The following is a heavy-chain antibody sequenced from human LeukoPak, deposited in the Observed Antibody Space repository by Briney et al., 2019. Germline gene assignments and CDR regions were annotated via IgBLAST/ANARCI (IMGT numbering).Heavy chain of an antibody. J-gene: IGHJ4*02. D-gene: IGHD4-23*01. CDR3: ARHKIWDGYGGLFDY. Sequence: PGGSLRLSCTASGFTFSNYAMTWVRQSPGKGLEWIGTIYYSGTTYYNPSLKSRVTISVDTSKNHFSLKLSSVTAADTAMYYCARHKIWDGYGGLFDYWGQGTLVTVSS. V-gene: IGHV4-39*01. CDR2: IYYSGTT. CDR1: GFTFSNYA.